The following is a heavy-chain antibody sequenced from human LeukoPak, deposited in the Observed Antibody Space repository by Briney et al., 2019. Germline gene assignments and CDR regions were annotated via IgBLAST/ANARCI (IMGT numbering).Heavy chain of an antibody. D-gene: IGHD3-10*01. J-gene: IGHJ6*03. CDR3: ARVEEGYGSGRRENYYYYYMDV. Sequence: SETLSLTCTVSGGSISSYYWSWIRQPPGKGLEWIGYIYYSGSTNYNPSLKSRVTISVDTSKKQFSLKLSSGTAADTAVYYCARVEEGYGSGRRENYYYYYMDVWGKGTTVTISS. CDR1: GGSISSYY. CDR2: IYYSGST. V-gene: IGHV4-59*01.